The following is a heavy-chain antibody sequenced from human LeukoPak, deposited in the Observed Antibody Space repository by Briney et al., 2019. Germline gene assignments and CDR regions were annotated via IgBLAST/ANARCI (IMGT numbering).Heavy chain of an antibody. Sequence: QSGGSLRLSCAASGFDFSHYGMSWVRQSPGKGLEWVSTFSGTSTLTYYADSVKGRFTISRDDSKNVLYLQMYSLRAEDTAVYFCAREDGYCSGGNCYSYFDSWGQGTLVTVSS. D-gene: IGHD2-15*01. CDR1: GFDFSHYG. J-gene: IGHJ4*02. CDR3: AREDGYCSGGNCYSYFDS. V-gene: IGHV3-23*01. CDR2: FSGTSTLT.